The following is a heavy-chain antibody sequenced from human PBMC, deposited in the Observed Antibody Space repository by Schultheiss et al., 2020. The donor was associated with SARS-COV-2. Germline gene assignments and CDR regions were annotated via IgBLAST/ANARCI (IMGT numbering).Heavy chain of an antibody. CDR1: GFTFSSYG. Sequence: GGSLRLSCAASGFTFSSYGMHWVRQAPGKGLEWVAVIWYDGSNKYYADSVKGRFTISRDNSKNTLYLQMNSLRAEDTAVYYCAKDGSARLTIFGVDQVGYYGMDVWGQGTTVTVSS. CDR2: IWYDGSNK. J-gene: IGHJ6*02. V-gene: IGHV3-33*06. D-gene: IGHD3-3*01. CDR3: AKDGSARLTIFGVDQVGYYGMDV.